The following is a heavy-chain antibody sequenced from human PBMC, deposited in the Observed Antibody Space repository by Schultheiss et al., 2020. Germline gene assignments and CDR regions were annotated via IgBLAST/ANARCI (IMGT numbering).Heavy chain of an antibody. D-gene: IGHD2-2*01. CDR1: GYTFTGYY. CDR3: ARGSSTRADYYGMDV. CDR2: ISAYNGNT. V-gene: IGHV1-18*04. Sequence: ASVKVSCKASGYTFTGYYMHWVRQAPGQGLEWMGWISAYNGNTNYAQKLQGRVTMTTDTSTSTAYMEMRSLRSDDTAVYYCARGSSTRADYYGMDVWGQGTTVTVSS. J-gene: IGHJ6*02.